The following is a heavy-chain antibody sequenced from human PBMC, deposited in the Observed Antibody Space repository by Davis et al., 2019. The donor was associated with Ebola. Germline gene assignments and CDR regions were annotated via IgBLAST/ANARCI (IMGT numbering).Heavy chain of an antibody. V-gene: IGHV4-34*01. CDR1: GGSFSGYY. D-gene: IGHD5-18*01. Sequence: SETLSLTCAVYGGSFSGYYWSWIRQPPGKGLEWIGEINHSGSTNCNPSLKSRVTISVDTSKNQFSLKLSSVTAADTAVYYCARVTRGYSYGYGYYYYGMDVWGQGTTVTVSS. CDR3: ARVTRGYSYGYGYYYYGMDV. J-gene: IGHJ6*02. CDR2: INHSGST.